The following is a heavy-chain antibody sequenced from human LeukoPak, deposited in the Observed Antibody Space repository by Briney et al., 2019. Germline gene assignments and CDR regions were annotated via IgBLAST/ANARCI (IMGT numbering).Heavy chain of an antibody. CDR1: GFTFSSYW. J-gene: IGHJ4*02. D-gene: IGHD5-18*01. Sequence: GGSLRLSCAASGFTFSSYWMSWVHQAPGKGLEWVANINQDGGETYYVDSVKGRFTISRDNAKSSLYLQMNTLRAEDTAVYYCARDMNSVYSYGYDYWGQGTLVTVSS. CDR3: ARDMNSVYSYGYDY. V-gene: IGHV3-7*03. CDR2: INQDGGET.